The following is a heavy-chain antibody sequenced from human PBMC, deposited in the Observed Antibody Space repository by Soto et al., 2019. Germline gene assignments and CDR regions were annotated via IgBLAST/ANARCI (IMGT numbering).Heavy chain of an antibody. D-gene: IGHD5-12*01. CDR2: IFYTGST. CDR3: GRGSDFNYYCGMDI. J-gene: IGHJ6*02. Sequence: QVQLQESGPGLVKPSETLSLTCTVSGGSISSYFWSWIRQPPGKGLEWIGYIFYTGSTNYNPSLRISINVAVATSKNHLSLELRAVIAADTDVYDCGRGSDFNYYCGMDIWGQATTVTISS. V-gene: IGHV4-59*01. CDR1: GGSISSYF.